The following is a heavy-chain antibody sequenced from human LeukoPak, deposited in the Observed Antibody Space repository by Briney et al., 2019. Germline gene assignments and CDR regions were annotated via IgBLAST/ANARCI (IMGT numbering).Heavy chain of an antibody. V-gene: IGHV4-59*04. Sequence: PSGTLSLTCTVSGGSISSYYWSWIRQPPGKGLEWIGYIYYSGSTYYNPSLKSRVTISVDTSKNQFSLKLSSVTAADTAVYYCAQRKRMGTLLHFDYWGQGTLVTVSS. CDR3: AQRKRMGTLLHFDY. D-gene: IGHD7-27*01. CDR1: GGSISSYY. J-gene: IGHJ4*02. CDR2: IYYSGST.